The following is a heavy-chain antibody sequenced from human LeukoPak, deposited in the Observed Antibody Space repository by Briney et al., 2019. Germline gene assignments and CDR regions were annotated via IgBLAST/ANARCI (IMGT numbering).Heavy chain of an antibody. Sequence: GGSLILSCAASGFTFSSYWMSWVRQAPGKGLEWVANIKQDGSEKYYVDSVKGRFTISRDNAKNSLYLQMNSLRAEDTAVYYCAREDLSIAVAGTGINFDYWGQGTLVTVSS. CDR1: GFTFSSYW. CDR3: AREDLSIAVAGTGINFDY. D-gene: IGHD6-19*01. CDR2: IKQDGSEK. J-gene: IGHJ4*02. V-gene: IGHV3-7*03.